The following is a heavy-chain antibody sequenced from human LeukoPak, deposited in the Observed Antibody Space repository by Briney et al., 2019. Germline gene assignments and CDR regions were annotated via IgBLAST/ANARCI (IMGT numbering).Heavy chain of an antibody. Sequence: GASLRLSCAASGFTFSSYAMSWVRQAPGKGLEWVSAISGSGGSTYYADSVKGRFTISRDNSKNTLYLQMNSLRAEDTAVYYCAKDGYCSGGSCYERAETRDNLFDPWGQGTLVTVSS. J-gene: IGHJ5*02. D-gene: IGHD2-15*01. CDR3: AKDGYCSGGSCYERAETRDNLFDP. CDR2: ISGSGGST. CDR1: GFTFSSYA. V-gene: IGHV3-23*01.